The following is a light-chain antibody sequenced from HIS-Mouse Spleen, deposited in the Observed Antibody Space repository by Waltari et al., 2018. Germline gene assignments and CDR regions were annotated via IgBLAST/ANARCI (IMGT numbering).Light chain of an antibody. CDR1: SSDVGGYNY. J-gene: IGLJ1*01. V-gene: IGLV2-11*01. CDR3: CSYAGSYTGV. Sequence: QSALTQPPSASGSPGQSVTISCTGTSSDVGGYNYVPWYQQHPGKAPKLMIYDVSKRPSGVPDRFSGSKSGNTASLTISGLQAEDEADYYCCSYAGSYTGVFGTGTKVTVL. CDR2: DVS.